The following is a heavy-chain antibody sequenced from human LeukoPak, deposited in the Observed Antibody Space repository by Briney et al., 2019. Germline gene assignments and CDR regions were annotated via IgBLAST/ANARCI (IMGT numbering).Heavy chain of an antibody. Sequence: ASVKVSCKASGYTFTSYDINWVRQATGQGLEWMGWMNPNSGNTGYAQKFQGRVTITRNTSISTAYMELSSLRSEDTAVYYCARPTPDTAMVGFDYWGQGTLVTVSS. CDR2: MNPNSGNT. V-gene: IGHV1-8*03. CDR3: ARPTPDTAMVGFDY. J-gene: IGHJ4*02. D-gene: IGHD5-18*01. CDR1: GYTFTSYD.